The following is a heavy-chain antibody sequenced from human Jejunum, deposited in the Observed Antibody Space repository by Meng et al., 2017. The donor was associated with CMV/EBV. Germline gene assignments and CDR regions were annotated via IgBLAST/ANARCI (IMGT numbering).Heavy chain of an antibody. CDR3: AEGGTSIGMDV. V-gene: IGHV3-21*01. J-gene: IGHJ6*01. CDR2: ISTSNSYV. CDR1: GFTFSSNN. Sequence: AASGFTFSSNNMNWVRQAPGKELDWVSSISTSNSYVYYIDSLRGRLAISRDNAKNSLYLQLSSLAAEDTAVYYCAEGGTSIGMDVWGQGTTVTVSS. D-gene: IGHD1-1*01.